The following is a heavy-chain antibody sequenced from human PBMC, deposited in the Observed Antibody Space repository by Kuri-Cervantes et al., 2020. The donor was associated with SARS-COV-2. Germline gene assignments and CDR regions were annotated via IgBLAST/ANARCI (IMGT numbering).Heavy chain of an antibody. J-gene: IGHJ4*02. CDR1: GYTLSNYG. CDR2: ISGYIGVT. D-gene: IGHD6-19*01. Sequence: ASVKVPCKGFGYTLSNYGINWVRRAPGQGLEWMGWISGYIGVTNYVPRLQGRVTMTTDTSTTTAYMELRGLTSDDTAVYFCAGGPADYSSGWTDYWGQGTLVTVSS. CDR3: AGGPADYSSGWTDY. V-gene: IGHV1-18*04.